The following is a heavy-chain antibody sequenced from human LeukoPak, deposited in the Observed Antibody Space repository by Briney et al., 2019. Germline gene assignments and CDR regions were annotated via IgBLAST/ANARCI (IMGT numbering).Heavy chain of an antibody. Sequence: GGSLRLSCAASGFTFTTYWMHWVRQAPGKGLVWVSHINSDGSWTSYADSVKGRFTISKDNAKNTVYLQMNNLRAEDTAVYYCVSFYETYWGRGTLVTVSS. V-gene: IGHV3-74*01. CDR2: INSDGSWT. CDR1: GFTFTTYW. D-gene: IGHD2/OR15-2a*01. J-gene: IGHJ4*02. CDR3: VSFYETY.